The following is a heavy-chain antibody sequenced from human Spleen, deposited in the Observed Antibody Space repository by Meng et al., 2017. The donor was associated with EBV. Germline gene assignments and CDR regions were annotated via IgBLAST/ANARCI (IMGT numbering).Heavy chain of an antibody. V-gene: IGHV3-11*01. CDR2: ISIRSTTI. J-gene: IGHJ4*02. Sequence: VQAVEAGGGLVKPGGCLRLSCATSGFSLSDYYMGWIRQAPGKGLEWVSYISIRSTTINYADSVKGRFTISRDNAKNSLYLQMNSLRVEDTAVYYCARGAAAAPDYWGQGTLVTVSS. CDR1: GFSLSDYY. CDR3: ARGAAAAPDY. D-gene: IGHD6-13*01.